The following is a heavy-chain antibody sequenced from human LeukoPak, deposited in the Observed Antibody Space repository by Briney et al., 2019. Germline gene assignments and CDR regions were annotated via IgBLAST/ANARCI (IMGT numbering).Heavy chain of an antibody. D-gene: IGHD1-26*01. J-gene: IGHJ6*03. CDR1: GGSFSGYY. CDR3: ASSKGGSYYRYYYYYMDV. CDR2: INHSGST. Sequence: KPSETLSLACAVYGGSFSGYYWSWIRRPPGKGLEWIGEINHSGSTNYNPSLKSRVTISVDTSKNQFSLKLSSVTAADTAVYYCASSKGGSYYRYYYYYMDVWGKGTTVTVSS. V-gene: IGHV4-34*01.